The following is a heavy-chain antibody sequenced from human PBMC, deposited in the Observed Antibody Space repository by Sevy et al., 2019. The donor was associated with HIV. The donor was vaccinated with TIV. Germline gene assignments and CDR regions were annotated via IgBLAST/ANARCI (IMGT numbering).Heavy chain of an antibody. Sequence: GGSLTLSCAASGFIFSDYYMSWIRQSPGKGLEWVSDTSSGTTHRKYADSVKGRFTISRDNAKNSLYLQMNSLTVEDTAVYYCARDRRNYSGQYFDFWGQGTLVTVSS. CDR1: GFIFSDYY. V-gene: IGHV3-11*06. CDR2: TSSGTTHR. J-gene: IGHJ4*02. D-gene: IGHD1-7*01. CDR3: ARDRRNYSGQYFDF.